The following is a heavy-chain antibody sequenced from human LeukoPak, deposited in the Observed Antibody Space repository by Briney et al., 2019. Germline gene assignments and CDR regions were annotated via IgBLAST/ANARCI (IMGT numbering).Heavy chain of an antibody. V-gene: IGHV3-7*03. Sequence: AGGSLRLSCAASGFTFSSYWMSWVRQAPGKGLEWVANIKQDGSEKYYVDSVKGRFTISRDNAKNSLYLQMNSLRAEDTAVYYCAKGVGATSPYYYYGMDVWGQGTTVTVSS. J-gene: IGHJ6*02. CDR2: IKQDGSEK. CDR3: AKGVGATSPYYYYGMDV. CDR1: GFTFSSYW. D-gene: IGHD1-26*01.